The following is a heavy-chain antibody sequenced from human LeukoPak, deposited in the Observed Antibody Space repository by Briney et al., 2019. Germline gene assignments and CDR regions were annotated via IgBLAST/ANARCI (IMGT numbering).Heavy chain of an antibody. CDR2: IRNKARSYTT. D-gene: IGHD3-3*01. V-gene: IGHV3-72*01. CDR1: GFTFSDHY. J-gene: IGHJ5*02. CDR3: AKVRFEKYYDFWSGYPNWFDP. Sequence: PGGSLRLSCAASGFTFSDHYMDWVRQAPGKGVEWVGRIRNKARSYTTEYAAAVKGRFTISRDNSKNTLYLQMNSLRAEDTAVYYCAKVRFEKYYDFWSGYPNWFDPWGQGTLVTVSS.